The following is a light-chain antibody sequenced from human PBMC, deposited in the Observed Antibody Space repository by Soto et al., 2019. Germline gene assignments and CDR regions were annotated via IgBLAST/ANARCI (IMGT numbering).Light chain of an antibody. Sequence: EIVLTQSPGTLSVSPGERVTLSCRASQSISSSYLAWYQQRPGQAPRLLIFGASYRATGIPDRFSGSGSGTDFTLTISILEPEDFAVYYCQQHNSSPLEFTFGPGTKVDSK. J-gene: IGKJ3*01. CDR1: QSISSSY. CDR3: QQHNSSPLEFT. CDR2: GAS. V-gene: IGKV3-20*01.